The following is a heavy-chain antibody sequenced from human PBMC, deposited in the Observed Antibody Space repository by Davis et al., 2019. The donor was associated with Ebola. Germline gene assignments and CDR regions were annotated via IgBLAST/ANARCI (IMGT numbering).Heavy chain of an antibody. CDR3: ARTKSYYYDSFDY. J-gene: IGHJ4*02. Sequence: KVSCKGSGYSFTSYWIGWVRQMPGKGLEWMGIIYPGDSDTRYSPSFQGQVTISADNSISTAYLQWSSLKASDTAMYYCARTKSYYYDSFDYWGQGTLVTVSS. V-gene: IGHV5-51*01. CDR2: IYPGDSDT. CDR1: GYSFTSYW. D-gene: IGHD3-22*01.